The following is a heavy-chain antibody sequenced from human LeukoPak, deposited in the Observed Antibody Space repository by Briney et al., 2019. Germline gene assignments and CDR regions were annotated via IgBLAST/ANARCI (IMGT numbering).Heavy chain of an antibody. V-gene: IGHV4-34*01. CDR2: INHSGST. J-gene: IGHJ5*02. D-gene: IGHD3-10*01. CDR3: VTYGSGSYARFDP. CDR1: GGSFSGYY. Sequence: SETLSLTCAVYGGSFSGYYWSWIRQPPGKGLEWIGEINHSGSTNYNPSLKSRVTISVDTSKNQFSLKLSSVTAADTAVYYCVTYGSGSYARFDPWGQGTLVTVSS.